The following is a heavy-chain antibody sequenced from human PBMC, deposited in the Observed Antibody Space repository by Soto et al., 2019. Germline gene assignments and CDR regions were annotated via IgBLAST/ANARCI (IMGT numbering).Heavy chain of an antibody. D-gene: IGHD3-10*01. Sequence: QVQLVQSGAEVKKPGASVKVSCKASGYTFTGYYMHWVRQAPGQELERMRWINPNSGGTNYAQKFQGRVTMNRDMSISTSYMELSRLRSDDTAVYYCAREGVSKMGWFDPWGQGTLFTVSS. CDR3: AREGVSKMGWFDP. CDR2: INPNSGGT. V-gene: IGHV1-2*02. J-gene: IGHJ5*02. CDR1: GYTFTGYY.